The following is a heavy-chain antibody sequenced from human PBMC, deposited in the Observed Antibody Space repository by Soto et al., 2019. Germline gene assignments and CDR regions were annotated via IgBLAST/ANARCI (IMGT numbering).Heavy chain of an antibody. V-gene: IGHV4-34*01. D-gene: IGHD6-19*01. CDR1: GGSFSCYY. J-gene: IGHJ6*02. Sequence: TSETLSLTCAVYGGSFSCYYWSWIRQPPGKGLEWIGEINHSGSTNYNPSLKSRVTISVDTSKNQFSLKLSSVTAADTAVYYCARGRVLDSSGWYPPAFYYYYGMDVWGQGTTVTVSS. CDR3: ARGRVLDSSGWYPPAFYYYYGMDV. CDR2: INHSGST.